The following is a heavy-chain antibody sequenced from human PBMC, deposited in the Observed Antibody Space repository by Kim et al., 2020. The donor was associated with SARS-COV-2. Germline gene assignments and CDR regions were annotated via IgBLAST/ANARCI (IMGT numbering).Heavy chain of an antibody. Sequence: SETLSLTCTVSGGSISSNHWSWIRQPPGKGLEWIGYIYDSGSTNYHPSLKSRVTISLDTSKNQFYLKLSSVTATDTAVYYCARLGPTTTLFFYYYMDVWGKGTTVTVSS. V-gene: IGHV4-59*08. J-gene: IGHJ6*03. CDR3: ARLGPTTTLFFYYYMDV. D-gene: IGHD1-1*01. CDR2: IYDSGST. CDR1: GGSISSNH.